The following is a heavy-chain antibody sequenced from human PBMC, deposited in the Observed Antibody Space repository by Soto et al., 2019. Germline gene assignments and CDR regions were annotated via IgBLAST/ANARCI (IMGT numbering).Heavy chain of an antibody. V-gene: IGHV1-18*01. CDR2: ISAHNDNT. CDR3: ARGRYGDY. D-gene: IGHD1-1*01. J-gene: IGHJ4*02. Sequence: QVHLVQSGAEVRKPGASVKVSCKGSGYTFTTYGITWVRQAPGQGLEWMGWISAHNDNTNYAQKVQGRVTVTRDTSTSTAYMELRNLRSDDTAVYYCARGRYGDYWRQGALVTVSS. CDR1: GYTFTTYG.